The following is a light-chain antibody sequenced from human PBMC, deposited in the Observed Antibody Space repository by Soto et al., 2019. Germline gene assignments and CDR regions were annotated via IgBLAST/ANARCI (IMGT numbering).Light chain of an antibody. V-gene: IGLV2-23*02. Sequence: QSALTQPASVSGSPGQSITISCTGTSSDVGSHNLVSWYQQHPGQAPKLMIYEVSKRPLGVSTRFSASKSGNTASLTISGLQPEDEADYYCCSSGGSRAVFGRGTPLTVL. J-gene: IGLJ7*01. CDR1: SSDVGSHNL. CDR3: CSSGGSRAV. CDR2: EVS.